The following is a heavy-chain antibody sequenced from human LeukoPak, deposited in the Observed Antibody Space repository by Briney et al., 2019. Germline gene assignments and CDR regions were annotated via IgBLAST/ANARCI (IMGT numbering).Heavy chain of an antibody. V-gene: IGHV4-34*01. Sequence: SETLSLTCAVYGGSFSGYYWSWIRQPPGKGLEWIGEINHSGSTNYIPSLKSRVTISVDTSKNQFSPKLSSVTAADTAVYYCARTTEAHSWRTRYYDYYMDVWGTGTTVTVSS. CDR2: INHSGST. J-gene: IGHJ6*03. D-gene: IGHD6-13*01. CDR1: GGSFSGYY. CDR3: ARTTEAHSWRTRYYDYYMDV.